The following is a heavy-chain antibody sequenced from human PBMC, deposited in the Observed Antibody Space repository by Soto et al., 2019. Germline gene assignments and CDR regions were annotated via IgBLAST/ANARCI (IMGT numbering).Heavy chain of an antibody. J-gene: IGHJ4*02. Sequence: QVQLVESGGGVVQPERSLRLSCAASGFTFSSFGMHWVRQAPGKGLEWVAVIWYDGNNKYYADSVKGRFTISRDNSKNGRFCQIISRRAGDRGVYYCARGLRRYSGLLTFGYWGQGALVTFSS. CDR3: ARGLRRYSGLLTFGY. D-gene: IGHD6-13*01. V-gene: IGHV3-33*01. CDR2: IWYDGNNK. CDR1: GFTFSSFG.